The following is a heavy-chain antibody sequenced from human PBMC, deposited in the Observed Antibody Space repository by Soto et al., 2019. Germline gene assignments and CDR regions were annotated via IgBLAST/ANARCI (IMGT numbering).Heavy chain of an antibody. D-gene: IGHD6-19*01. CDR2: ISAYNGNT. J-gene: IGHJ4*02. Sequence: QVQLVQSGAEVKKPGASVKVSCKASGYTFTSYGISWVRQAPGQGLEWMGWISAYNGNTNYAQKRQGRVTMTTDTSTSTAYLELRRLRSDDTAGYYCARERRGRGRKSRGDFDYWGQGTLVTVSS. CDR3: ARERRGRGRKSRGDFDY. CDR1: GYTFTSYG. V-gene: IGHV1-18*01.